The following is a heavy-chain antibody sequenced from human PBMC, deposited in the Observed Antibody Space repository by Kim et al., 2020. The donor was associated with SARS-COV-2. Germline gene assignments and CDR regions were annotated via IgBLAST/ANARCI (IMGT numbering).Heavy chain of an antibody. V-gene: IGHV4-39*01. D-gene: IGHD6-13*01. CDR2: T. J-gene: IGHJ4*02. CDR3: ARHLPGSSWFDY. Sequence: TTDSPSLKSRLTLSVETSKNHVSLRLSSVTAADTAVFYCARHLPGSSWFDYWGQGTLVTVSS.